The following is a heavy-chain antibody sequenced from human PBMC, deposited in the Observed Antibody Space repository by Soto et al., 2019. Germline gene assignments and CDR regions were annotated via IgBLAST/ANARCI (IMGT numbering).Heavy chain of an antibody. D-gene: IGHD2-8*01. V-gene: IGHV1-18*03. CDR2: ISGYNGDT. J-gene: IGHJ6*02. CDR3: AKNGQPPYYYYGMDV. CDR1: GYTFTRYG. Sequence: QGQLVQSGGEVKKPGASVKVSCKASGYTFTRYGISWVRQAPGQGLEWMGWISGYNGDTKYAQKLQGRVTMTVDTSTTTAYMELRSLTSDDMAVYYCAKNGQPPYYYYGMDVWGQGTTVTVSS.